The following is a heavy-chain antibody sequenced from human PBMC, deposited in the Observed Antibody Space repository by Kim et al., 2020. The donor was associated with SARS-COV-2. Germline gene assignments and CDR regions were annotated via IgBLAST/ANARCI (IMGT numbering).Heavy chain of an antibody. CDR1: GFTFGTFA. D-gene: IGHD2-21*01. CDR2: ISCGGSPT. V-gene: IGHV3-23*01. Sequence: GGSLRLSCAASGFTFGTFAMNWVRQAPGKGLEWVSAISCGGSPTYYADSVEGRFTISRDNSKNPLHLQMNSLRADDTAVYYFARAPLSDWVPGFYYVVDV. J-gene: IGHJ6*01. CDR3: ARAPLSDWVPGFYYVVDV.